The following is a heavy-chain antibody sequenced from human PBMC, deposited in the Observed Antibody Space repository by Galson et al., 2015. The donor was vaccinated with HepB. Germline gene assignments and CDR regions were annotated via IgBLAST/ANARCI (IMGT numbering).Heavy chain of an antibody. CDR1: GGSISSRSHF. D-gene: IGHD2-15*01. J-gene: IGHJ4*02. V-gene: IGHV4-39*01. Sequence: LSLTCTVSGGSISSRSHFWGWIRQPPGKGLEWIGSIYYTGSAYYNPSLKSRVTISVDTSENQFSLKLSSVTAADTAVYYCATGYCSGDNCYWEQGGAPDYWGQGTLVAVSS. CDR3: ATGYCSGDNCYWEQGGAPDY. CDR2: IYYTGSA.